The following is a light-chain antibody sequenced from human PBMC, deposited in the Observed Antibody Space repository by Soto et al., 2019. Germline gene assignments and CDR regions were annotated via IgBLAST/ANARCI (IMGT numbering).Light chain of an antibody. CDR3: QQSYSTPIT. J-gene: IGKJ5*01. V-gene: IGKV1-39*01. CDR1: QSISRD. Sequence: DIQMTQSPSSLSASVGDRVTITCRASQSISRDLNWYQQKPGKAPKLLIYAASSLQSGVSSRFSGSGSGTDFTLTISSLQPEDFATYYCQQSYSTPITFGQGTRLEIK. CDR2: AAS.